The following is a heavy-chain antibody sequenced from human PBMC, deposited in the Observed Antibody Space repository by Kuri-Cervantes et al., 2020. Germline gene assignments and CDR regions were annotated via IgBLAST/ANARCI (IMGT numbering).Heavy chain of an antibody. J-gene: IGHJ6*02. CDR2: INPSGGST. CDR1: GYTFTSYG. Sequence: ASVKVSCKASGYTFTSYGISWVRQAPGQGLEWMGIINPSGGSTSYAQKFQGRVTMTRNTSISTAYMELSSLRSEDTAVYYCARGLPKPIYYGMDVWGQGTTVTVSS. V-gene: IGHV1-8*02. CDR3: ARGLPKPIYYGMDV.